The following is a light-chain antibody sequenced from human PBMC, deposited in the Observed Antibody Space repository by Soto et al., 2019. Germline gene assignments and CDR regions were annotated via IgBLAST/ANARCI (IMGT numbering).Light chain of an antibody. Sequence: DIVMTQSPDSLAVSLGERATINCKSSQSVLYSTNNKNYLAWYQQKPGQPPKLLIYWASTRDSGVPDRFSGSGSGTDFTLTISSLQAEDVAVYYCQQHYTTPLTFGPGTKVDIK. J-gene: IGKJ3*01. V-gene: IGKV4-1*01. CDR3: QQHYTTPLT. CDR1: QSVLYSTNNKNY. CDR2: WAS.